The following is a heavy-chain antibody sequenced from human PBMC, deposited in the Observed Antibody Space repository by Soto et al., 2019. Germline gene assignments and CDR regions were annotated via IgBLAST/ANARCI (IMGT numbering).Heavy chain of an antibody. CDR3: ARRLTTTVTAMGY. J-gene: IGHJ4*02. CDR1: GFTFSSFA. V-gene: IGHV3-30*04. Sequence: PGGSLRLSCKGSGFTFSSFAIQWVRQAPGKGLEWVAAISDDGTNKYTADSVKGRFTISRDNSRNTLYLQVNSLRIEDTAVYYCARRLTTTVTAMGYWGQGAPVTVSS. D-gene: IGHD2-21*02. CDR2: ISDDGTNK.